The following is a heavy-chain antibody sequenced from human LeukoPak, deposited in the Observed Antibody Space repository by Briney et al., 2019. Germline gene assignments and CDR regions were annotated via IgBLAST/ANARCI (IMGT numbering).Heavy chain of an antibody. V-gene: IGHV3-30-3*01. Sequence: GRSLRLSCAASGFIFSSYAMHWVRQAPGKGLEWVAVISYDGSNKYYADSVKGRFTISRDNSKNTLYLQMNSLRAEDTAVYYCARVSEARAWEYYFDYWGQGTLVTVSS. J-gene: IGHJ4*02. CDR3: ARVSEARAWEYYFDY. CDR2: ISYDGSNK. CDR1: GFIFSSYA. D-gene: IGHD1-26*01.